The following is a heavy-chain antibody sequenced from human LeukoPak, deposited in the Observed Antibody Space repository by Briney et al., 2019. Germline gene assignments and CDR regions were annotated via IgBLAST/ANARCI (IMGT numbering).Heavy chain of an antibody. CDR1: GFPFSNYW. J-gene: IGHJ3*02. CDR2: INQDVSET. D-gene: IGHD3-3*01. CDR3: ARWDYDFWSGYYSGDAFDI. V-gene: IGHV3-7*01. Sequence: PGGSLRLSCAASGFPFSNYWMTWVRQAPGKGPEWVANINQDVSETFHVDSVKGRFTISRDNAMNMLYLQMTSLRVEDTAVYYCARWDYDFWSGYYSGDAFDIWGQGTMVTVSS.